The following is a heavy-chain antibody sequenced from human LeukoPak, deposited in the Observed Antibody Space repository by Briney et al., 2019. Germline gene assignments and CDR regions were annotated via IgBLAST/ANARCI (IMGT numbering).Heavy chain of an antibody. D-gene: IGHD3-10*01. CDR3: ARHERRGDAFDI. CDR1: GGSFSGYY. Sequence: SETLSLTCAVYGGSFSGYYWSWIRQPPGKGLEWIGEINHSGSTNYNPSLKSRVTISVDTSKNQFSLKLSSVTAADTAVYYYARHERRGDAFDIWGQGTMVTVSS. CDR2: INHSGST. J-gene: IGHJ3*02. V-gene: IGHV4-34*01.